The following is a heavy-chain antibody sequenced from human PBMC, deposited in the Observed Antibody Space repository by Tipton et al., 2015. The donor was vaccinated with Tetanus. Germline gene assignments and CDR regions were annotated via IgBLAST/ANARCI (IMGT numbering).Heavy chain of an antibody. D-gene: IGHD6-19*01. CDR1: RGPIGSYY. CDR2: ISNGNT. Sequence: TLSLTCTVSRGPIGSYYWSWIRQPAGKGLEWVGHISNGNTDYSTSLKSRVTLSVDLSKNQFSLQLRAVTAADTAVYYCAILPKHWLAPRGAPWGQGILVTVSS. CDR3: AILPKHWLAPRGAP. J-gene: IGHJ5*02. V-gene: IGHV4-4*07.